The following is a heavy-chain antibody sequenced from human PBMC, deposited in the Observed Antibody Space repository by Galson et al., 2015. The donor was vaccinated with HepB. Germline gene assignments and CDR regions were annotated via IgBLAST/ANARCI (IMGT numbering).Heavy chain of an antibody. CDR3: ARDHPRIAARPGYYYGMDV. Sequence: SVKVSCKASGYTFTSYGISWVRQAPGQGLEWMGWISAYNGNTNYAQKLQGRVTMTTDTSTSTAYMELRSLRSDDTAVYYCARDHPRIAARPGYYYGMDVWGQGTTVTVSS. D-gene: IGHD6-6*01. J-gene: IGHJ6*02. V-gene: IGHV1-18*01. CDR2: ISAYNGNT. CDR1: GYTFTSYG.